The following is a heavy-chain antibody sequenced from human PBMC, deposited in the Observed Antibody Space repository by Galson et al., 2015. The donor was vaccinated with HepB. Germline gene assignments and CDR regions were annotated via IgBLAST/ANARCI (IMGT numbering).Heavy chain of an antibody. CDR1: GFSFSTSD. Sequence: LRLSCAASGFSFSTSDMSWVRQAPGKGLEWVSTINGRGDVSYYGDPVRGRFTISRDNSRDTLYLQMNGLTAENTAVYYCAKNSGIYGNWGQGVVVSVSS. CDR2: INGRGDVS. CDR3: AKNSGIYGN. D-gene: IGHD3-10*01. V-gene: IGHV3-23*01. J-gene: IGHJ4*02.